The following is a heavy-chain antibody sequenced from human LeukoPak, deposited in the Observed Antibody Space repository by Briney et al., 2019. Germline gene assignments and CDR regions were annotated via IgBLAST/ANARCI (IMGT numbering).Heavy chain of an antibody. Sequence: GGSLRLSCAASGFTFSSYSMNWVRQAPGEGLEWVSSISSSSSYIYYADSVKGRFTISRDNAKNSLYLQMNSLRAEDTAVYYCAKTREGSSWYGGLDYWGQGTLVTVSS. CDR1: GFTFSSYS. J-gene: IGHJ4*02. D-gene: IGHD6-13*01. CDR2: ISSSSSYI. V-gene: IGHV3-21*04. CDR3: AKTREGSSWYGGLDY.